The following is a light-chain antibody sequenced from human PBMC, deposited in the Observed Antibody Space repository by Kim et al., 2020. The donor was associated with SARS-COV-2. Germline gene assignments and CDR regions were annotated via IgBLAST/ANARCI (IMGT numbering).Light chain of an antibody. CDR2: EVN. CDR3: YSYTDSGTTYV. V-gene: IGLV2-23*02. CDR1: SNYIGAYNL. Sequence: HSITFSCSGTSNYIGAYNLVSWYQQHPGKAPKLMIYEVNKRPSGVSNRFSGSKSGNTASLTISGLQAEDEADYYCYSYTDSGTTYVFGPGTKVTVL. J-gene: IGLJ1*01.